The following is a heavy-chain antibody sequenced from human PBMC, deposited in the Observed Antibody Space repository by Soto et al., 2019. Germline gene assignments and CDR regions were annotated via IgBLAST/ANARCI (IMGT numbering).Heavy chain of an antibody. CDR2: ISSNGGST. CDR1: GFTFSSYA. Sequence: EVQLVESGGGLVQPGGSLRLSCAASGFTFSSYAMHWVRQAPGKGLEYVSAISSNGGSTYYANSVKGRFTISRDNSKNTLYLQMGSLRAEDMAVYYSARGSARATGDGMDVWGQGTTVTVS. CDR3: ARGSARATGDGMDV. D-gene: IGHD1-26*01. J-gene: IGHJ6*02. V-gene: IGHV3-64*01.